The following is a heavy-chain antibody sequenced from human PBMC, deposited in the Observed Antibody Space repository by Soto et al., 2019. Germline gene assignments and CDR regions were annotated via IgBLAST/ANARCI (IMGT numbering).Heavy chain of an antibody. J-gene: IGHJ6*02. V-gene: IGHV4-4*07. CDR1: GGAISGYY. CDR2: IYSSGST. D-gene: IGHD2-21*02. CDR3: ARGPGVTSTGRYYYYGMDV. Sequence: SETLSLTCTVPGGAISGYYWTWIRQSDGEGLEWIGRIYSSGSTNYNPSLKSRVTISLDTSMNYFSLRLSSVTAADTAVYYCARGPGVTSTGRYYYYGMDVWGQGTTVTVSS.